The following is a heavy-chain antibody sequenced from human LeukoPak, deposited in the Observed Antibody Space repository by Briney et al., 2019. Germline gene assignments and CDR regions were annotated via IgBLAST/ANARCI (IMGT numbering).Heavy chain of an antibody. CDR3: ARFYGGNSYYYYGMDV. CDR2: IYHDGST. Sequence: SETLSLTCAVSGGSISSNNWWIWVRQSSEKGLEWIGEIYHDGSTNYNPSLKSRVTISMDKSKNQLSLKLNFVTAADTAVYYCARFYGGNSYYYYGMDVWGQGTTVTVSS. J-gene: IGHJ6*02. CDR1: GGSISSNNW. V-gene: IGHV4-4*02. D-gene: IGHD4-23*01.